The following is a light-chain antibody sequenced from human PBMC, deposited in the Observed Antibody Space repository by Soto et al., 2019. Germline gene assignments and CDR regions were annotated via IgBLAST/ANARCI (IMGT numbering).Light chain of an antibody. CDR3: QQYGGSPIT. V-gene: IGKV3-20*01. J-gene: IGKJ5*01. CDR1: QSVSSSY. Sequence: EIVLTQSPGTLSLSPGERATLSCRASQSVSSSYLAWYQQKPGQAPRLLIYGASSRATGIPDRFSGSGAGTDFTLTISRLEPDDFEVYYCQQYGGSPITFGQGTRLESK. CDR2: GAS.